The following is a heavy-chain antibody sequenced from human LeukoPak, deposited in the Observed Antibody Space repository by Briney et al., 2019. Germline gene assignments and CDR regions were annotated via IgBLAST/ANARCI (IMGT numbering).Heavy chain of an antibody. D-gene: IGHD3-16*01. Sequence: GGSLRLSCAASGFTFSSYSMNWVRQAPGKGLEWVSSISSSSSYIYYADSVKGRFTISRDNAKNSLYLQMNSLRAEDTAVYYCATYFDHNGVFGGVPFDYWGQGTLVTVSS. J-gene: IGHJ4*02. V-gene: IGHV3-21*04. CDR3: ATYFDHNGVFGGVPFDY. CDR1: GFTFSSYS. CDR2: ISSSSSYI.